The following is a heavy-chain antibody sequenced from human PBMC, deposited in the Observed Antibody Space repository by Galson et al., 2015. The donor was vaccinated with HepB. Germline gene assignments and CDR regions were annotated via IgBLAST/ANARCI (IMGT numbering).Heavy chain of an antibody. CDR3: ARLQLVLGYYGMDV. D-gene: IGHD6-13*01. Sequence: CAISCYSVSSYSAAWNWIRQSPSRGLEWLGRTYYRSKWYNDYAVSVKSRITINPDTSKNQFSLQLNSVTPEDTAVYYCARLQLVLGYYGMDVWGQGTTVTVSS. J-gene: IGHJ6*02. V-gene: IGHV6-1*01. CDR2: TYYRSKWYN. CDR1: CYSVSSYSAA.